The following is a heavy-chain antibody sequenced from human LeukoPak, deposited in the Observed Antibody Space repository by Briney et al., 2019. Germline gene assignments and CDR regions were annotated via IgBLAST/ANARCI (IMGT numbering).Heavy chain of an antibody. J-gene: IGHJ4*02. CDR1: GGSISSSSYY. Sequence: PSETLSLTCTVSGGSISSSSYYWGWIRQPPGKGLEWIGSIYYSGSTYYNPSLKSRVTISVDTSKNQFSMKLRSVTAADTAIYYCARASLEWLSYFDYWGRGTLVTVSS. V-gene: IGHV4-39*07. D-gene: IGHD3-3*01. CDR3: ARASLEWLSYFDY. CDR2: IYYSGST.